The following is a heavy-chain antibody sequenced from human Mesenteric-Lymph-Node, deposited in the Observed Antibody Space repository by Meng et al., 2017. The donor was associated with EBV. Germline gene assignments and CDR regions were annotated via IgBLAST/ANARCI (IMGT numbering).Heavy chain of an antibody. CDR3: ARDRLFYDGSGYCYFDY. CDR1: GYTFTACG. V-gene: IGHV1-18*01. D-gene: IGHD3-22*01. J-gene: IGHJ4*01. CDR2: ISSLDGAT. Sequence: QSGAGVKKPGTSVXASCKPSGYTFTACGLSWVRQAAGQGLEWMGWISSLDGATHYAPKRQGRVTMTTDTSTSTAYMELRSLGSDDTAVYFCARDRLFYDGSGYCYFDYWGPGTLATVSS.